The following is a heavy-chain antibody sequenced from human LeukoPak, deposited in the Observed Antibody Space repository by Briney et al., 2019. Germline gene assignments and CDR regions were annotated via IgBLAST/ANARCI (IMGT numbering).Heavy chain of an antibody. V-gene: IGHV4-34*01. Sequence: SETLSLTCAVYGGSFSGYYWSWIRQPPGKGLEWFGEINHSGSTNYNPSLKSRVTISVDTSKKQFSLKLSSVTAADTAVYYCVTYYFDSSGPKKNYWGQGTLVTVSS. CDR3: VTYYFDSSGPKKNY. J-gene: IGHJ4*02. CDR1: GGSFSGYY. CDR2: INHSGST. D-gene: IGHD3-22*01.